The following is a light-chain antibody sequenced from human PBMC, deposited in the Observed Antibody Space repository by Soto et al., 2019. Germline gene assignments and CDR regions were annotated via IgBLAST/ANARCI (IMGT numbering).Light chain of an antibody. Sequence: EIVFTQSPCTLSLSPGERATLSCRASQSFRSTYLAWYQQKSGQAPRLLIYAASSRATGIPDRFSGSGSGTDFTLTISSLEPEDFAMYYCQQFGTSPGTFGQGTKVDIK. CDR1: QSFRSTY. V-gene: IGKV3-20*01. J-gene: IGKJ1*01. CDR3: QQFGTSPGT. CDR2: AAS.